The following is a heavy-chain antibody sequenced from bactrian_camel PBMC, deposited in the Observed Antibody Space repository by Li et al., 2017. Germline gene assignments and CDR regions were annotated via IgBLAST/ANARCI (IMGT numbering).Heavy chain of an antibody. V-gene: IGHV3S40*01. CDR2: INSSGAGR. CDR3: ANADRQRTERDYALNY. Sequence: DVQLVESGGGLVQPGGSLRLSCVDSGFTFSIYDVSWVRQAPGKGLEWVSSINSSGAGRYYADSVKGRFTISRDNAKNTVYLQLNSLKTEDMAMYYCANADRQRTERDYALNYWGQGTQVTVS. D-gene: IGHD4*01. J-gene: IGHJ4*01. CDR1: GFTFSIYD.